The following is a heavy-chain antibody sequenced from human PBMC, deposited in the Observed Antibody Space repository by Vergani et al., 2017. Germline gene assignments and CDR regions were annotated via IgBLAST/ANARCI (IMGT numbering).Heavy chain of an antibody. V-gene: IGHV1-69*01. J-gene: IGHJ4*02. CDR3: ARGRPPGYSLGY. D-gene: IGHD3-9*01. Sequence: QVQLVQSGAEVKKPGSSVKLSCKASGGTFSSYAISWVRQAPGQGREWMGGIIPIFGTANYAQKFQGRVTITADESTSTASRELSSPRSEETAVYYCARGRPPGYSLGYGGQGTLVTVSS. CDR1: GGTFSSYA. CDR2: IIPIFGTA.